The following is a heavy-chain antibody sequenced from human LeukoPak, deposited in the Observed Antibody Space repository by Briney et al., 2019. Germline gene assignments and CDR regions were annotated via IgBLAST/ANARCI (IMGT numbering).Heavy chain of an antibody. D-gene: IGHD1-26*01. V-gene: IGHV4-59*01. CDR3: ARGQYSGSCFDN. CDR2: TYYSGST. Sequence: SETLSLTRTVSGGSISSYLWSWIRQPPGKGLEWIGYTYYSGSTNYNPSLKSRVTILVDTSKNQFSLKVSSVTAADTAVYYCARGQYSGSCFDNWGQGSLVTVSS. CDR1: GGSISSYL. J-gene: IGHJ4*02.